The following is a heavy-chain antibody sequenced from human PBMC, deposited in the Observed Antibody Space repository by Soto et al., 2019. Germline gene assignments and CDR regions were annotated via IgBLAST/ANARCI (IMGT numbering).Heavy chain of an antibody. CDR1: GGSFSGYY. J-gene: IGHJ2*01. V-gene: IGHV4-34*01. CDR3: ARESHDILTGPPWVWYFDL. Sequence: QVQLQQWGAGPLRPLETLSLTCGVSGGSFSGYYWAWIRQSPGKGLEWFGEINDRGSINYNPSLKSRFSISVDTSKNHYSLNLMSVTAADTAVYYCARESHDILTGPPWVWYFDLWGRGTLVTVSS. D-gene: IGHD3-9*01. CDR2: INDRGSI.